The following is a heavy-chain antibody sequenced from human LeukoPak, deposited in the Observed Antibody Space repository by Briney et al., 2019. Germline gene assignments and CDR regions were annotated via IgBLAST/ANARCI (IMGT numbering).Heavy chain of an antibody. CDR3: ARHRSPSSLSFFDI. CDR2: IYTRETP. J-gene: IGHJ4*02. D-gene: IGHD2-2*01. V-gene: IGHV4-4*09. Sequence: PSETLSLTCTVSGASISSYYWSWIRQPPGKGREGMGYIYTRETPNFNPALRSRVTISIDTSKNQVSLRLSSVTPADTALYYCARHRSPSSLSFFDIWGQGMLVIVSS. CDR1: GASISSYY.